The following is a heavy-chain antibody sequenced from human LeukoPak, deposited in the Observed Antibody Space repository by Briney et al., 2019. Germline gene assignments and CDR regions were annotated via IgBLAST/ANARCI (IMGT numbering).Heavy chain of an antibody. CDR3: VTNYDILTGYPY. CDR2: IIPIFGTA. J-gene: IGHJ4*02. D-gene: IGHD3-9*01. Sequence: ASVKVSCKASGGTFSSYAISWVRQAPGQGLEWMGGIIPIFGTANYAQKFQGRVTMTTDTSTSTAYMELRSLRSDDTAVYYCVTNYDILTGYPYWGQGTLVTVSS. V-gene: IGHV1-69*05. CDR1: GGTFSSYA.